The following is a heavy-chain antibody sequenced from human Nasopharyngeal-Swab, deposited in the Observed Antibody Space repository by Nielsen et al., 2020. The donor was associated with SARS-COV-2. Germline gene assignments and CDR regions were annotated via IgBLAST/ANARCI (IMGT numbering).Heavy chain of an antibody. CDR1: GGSISSSSYY. V-gene: IGHV4-39*07. Sequence: GSLRLSCTVSGGSISSSSYYWGWIRQPPGKGLEWIGSIYYSGSTYYHPSLKSRVTISVDTSKNQFSLKLSSVTAADTAVYYCARERGRGGIWNYYYYYMDVWGKGTTVTVSS. CDR2: IYYSGST. J-gene: IGHJ6*03. D-gene: IGHD3-10*01. CDR3: ARERGRGGIWNYYYYYMDV.